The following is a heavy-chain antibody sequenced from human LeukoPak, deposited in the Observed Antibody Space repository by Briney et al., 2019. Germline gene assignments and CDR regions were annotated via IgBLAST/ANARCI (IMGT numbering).Heavy chain of an antibody. V-gene: IGHV3-7*03. CDR3: ASQYYYDSSGPPTLNAFDI. D-gene: IGHD3-22*01. CDR2: IKQDGSEK. CDR1: GFTFSSYW. Sequence: PGGSLRLSCAASGFTFSSYWMSWVRQAPGKGLEWVANIKQDGSEKYYVDSVKGRFTISRDNAKNSLYLQMNSLRAEGTAVYYCASQYYYDSSGPPTLNAFDIWGQGTMVTVSS. J-gene: IGHJ3*02.